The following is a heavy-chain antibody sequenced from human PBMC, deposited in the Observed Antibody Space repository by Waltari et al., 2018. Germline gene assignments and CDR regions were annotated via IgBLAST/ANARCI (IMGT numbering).Heavy chain of an antibody. CDR1: GFTVSSNY. CDR2: IYSGGST. Sequence: EVQLVESGGDLIQPGGSLRLSCAASGFTVSSNYMSWVRQAPGKGLEWVSVIYSGGSTYYADSVKGRFTISRDNSKNTLYLQMNSLRAEDTAVYYCARDSGSGSGGYYFDYWGQGTLVTVSS. D-gene: IGHD6-19*01. CDR3: ARDSGSGSGGYYFDY. V-gene: IGHV3-53*01. J-gene: IGHJ4*02.